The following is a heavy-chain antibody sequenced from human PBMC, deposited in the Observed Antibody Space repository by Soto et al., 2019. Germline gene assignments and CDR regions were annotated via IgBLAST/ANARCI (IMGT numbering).Heavy chain of an antibody. Sequence: SSETLSLTCTVSGGSISSSSYYWGWIRQPPGKGLEWLAYIHNGRSTNYNPSLMSRVSISLDTSKSQFSLNLNSVTAADTAVYYCARTLSGGFDYWGQGTLVTVS. CDR1: GGSISSSSYY. V-gene: IGHV4-61*05. CDR2: IHNGRST. J-gene: IGHJ4*02. CDR3: ARTLSGGFDY.